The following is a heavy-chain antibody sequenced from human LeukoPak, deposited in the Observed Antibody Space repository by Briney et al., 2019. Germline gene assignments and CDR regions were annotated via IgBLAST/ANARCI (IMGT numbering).Heavy chain of an antibody. D-gene: IGHD2/OR15-2a*01. Sequence: GGSLRLSCVASGFTFSNYGMHWVRQVPGKGLDWVAFILTDGTDERYADSVKGRFTISRDNYKHTLYLQMNTLTHEDTALYHCARCNTADVPSGNWGQGTLVTVSS. CDR1: GFTFSNYG. V-gene: IGHV3-30*02. J-gene: IGHJ4*02. CDR2: ILTDGTDE. CDR3: ARCNTADVPSGN.